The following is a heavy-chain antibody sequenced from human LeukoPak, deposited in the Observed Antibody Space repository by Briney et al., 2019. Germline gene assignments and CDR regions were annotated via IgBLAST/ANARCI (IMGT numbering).Heavy chain of an antibody. CDR1: GFTFSSYW. V-gene: IGHV3-7*03. CDR2: IKQDGSEK. Sequence: GGSLRLSCAASGFTFSSYWMSWVRQAPGKGLEWVANIKQDGSEKYYVDSVKGRFTISRDNAKNSLYLQMNSLRAEDTAVYYCARGVPAAISSPPWFDPWGQGTLVTVSS. CDR3: ARGVPAAISSPPWFDP. J-gene: IGHJ5*02. D-gene: IGHD2-2*01.